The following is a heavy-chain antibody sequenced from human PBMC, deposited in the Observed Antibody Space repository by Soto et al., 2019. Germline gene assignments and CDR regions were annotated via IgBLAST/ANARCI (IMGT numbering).Heavy chain of an antibody. V-gene: IGHV3-30*18. CDR3: AKDSLSDEVAATGWFDP. CDR2: ISYDGSNK. J-gene: IGHJ5*02. Sequence: GGSLRLSCAASGFTFSSYGMHWVRQAPGKGLEWVAVISYDGSNKYYADSVKGRFTISRDNSKNTLYLQMNSLRAEDTAVYYCAKDSLSDEVAATGWFDPWGQGTLVTVSS. D-gene: IGHD2-15*01. CDR1: GFTFSSYG.